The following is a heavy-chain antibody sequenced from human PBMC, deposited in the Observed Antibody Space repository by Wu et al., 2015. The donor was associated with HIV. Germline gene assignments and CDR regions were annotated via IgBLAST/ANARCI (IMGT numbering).Heavy chain of an antibody. J-gene: IGHJ4*02. CDR3: ARGDYYDILTGYYQEYYFDY. CDR2: INPNSGGT. D-gene: IGHD3-9*01. Sequence: QVQLVQSGAEVTKPGSSVKIFCKPSGGTFSNYAISWVRQAPGQGLEWMGWINPNSGGTNYAQKFQGRVTMTRDTSISTAYMELSRLRSDDTAVYYCARGDYYDILTGYYQEYYFDYWGQGTLVTVSS. V-gene: IGHV1-2*02. CDR1: GGTFSNYA.